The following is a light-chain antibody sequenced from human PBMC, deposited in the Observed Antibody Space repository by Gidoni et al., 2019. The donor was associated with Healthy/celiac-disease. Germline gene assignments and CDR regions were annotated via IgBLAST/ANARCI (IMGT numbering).Light chain of an antibody. CDR3: QQYYSTPLT. V-gene: IGKV4-1*01. Sequence: DIVMTQSPDSLAVSLGERATINCKSSQSVLYSSNNKYYLAWYQQKPGQPPKLLIYWASTRESGFPDRFSGSGSGTDFTLTISSLQAEDVAVYYCQQYYSTPLTFGGGTKVEIK. CDR2: WAS. J-gene: IGKJ4*01. CDR1: QSVLYSSNNKYY.